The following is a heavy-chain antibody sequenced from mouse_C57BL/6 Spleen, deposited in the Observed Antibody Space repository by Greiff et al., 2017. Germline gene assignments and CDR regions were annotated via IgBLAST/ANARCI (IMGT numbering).Heavy chain of an antibody. J-gene: IGHJ1*03. CDR3: ARCSADWDWCFDV. CDR2: INPNNGGT. CDR1: GYTFTDYY. V-gene: IGHV1-26*01. D-gene: IGHD3-2*02. Sequence: EVQLQQSGPELVKPGASVKISCKASGYTFTDYYMNWVKQSHGKSLEWIGAINPNNGGTSYNQKFKGKATLTVDKSYSTAYMELRRLTSEDSAVYYCARCSADWDWCFDVWGTGNTVTVSS.